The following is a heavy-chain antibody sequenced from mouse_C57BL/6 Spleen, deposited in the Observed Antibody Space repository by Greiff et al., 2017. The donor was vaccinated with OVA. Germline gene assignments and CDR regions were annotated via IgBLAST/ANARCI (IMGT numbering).Heavy chain of an antibody. V-gene: IGHV2-2*01. CDR2: IWSGGST. CDR1: GFSFTSYG. CDR3: ARNSAIYYGNHYCAMDY. D-gene: IGHD2-1*01. J-gene: IGHJ4*01. Sequence: VQLQQSGPGLVQPSQRLSITCTVSGFSFTSYGVHWVRQSPGKGLEWLGVIWSGGSTDYNAAFISSLGISKDNPTSQAFFRMYSMQAADTAIYYGARNSAIYYGNHYCAMDYWGQGTSVTVSS.